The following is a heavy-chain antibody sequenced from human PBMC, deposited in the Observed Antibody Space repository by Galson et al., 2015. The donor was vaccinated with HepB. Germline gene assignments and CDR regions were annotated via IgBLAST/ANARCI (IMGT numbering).Heavy chain of an antibody. D-gene: IGHD3-10*01. CDR2: IYYSGST. J-gene: IGHJ5*02. V-gene: IGHV4-31*03. CDR1: GGSISSGGYY. Sequence: TLSLTCTVSGGSISSGGYYWSWIRQHPGKGLEWIGYIYYSGSTYYNPSLKSRVTISVDTSKNQFSLKLSSVTAADTAVYYCARDGAGSARGDNWFDPWGQGTLVTVSS. CDR3: ARDGAGSARGDNWFDP.